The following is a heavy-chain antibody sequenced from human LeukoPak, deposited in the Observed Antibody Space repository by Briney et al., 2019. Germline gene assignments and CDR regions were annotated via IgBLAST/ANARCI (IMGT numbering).Heavy chain of an antibody. V-gene: IGHV3-66*02. D-gene: IGHD1-7*01. CDR1: GFTVSSYY. CDR2: VYSDGTT. CDR3: ARVNYAGGFDY. Sequence: GGSLRLSCAASGFTVSSYYMSWVRHAPGKGLELVSIVYSDGTTYYADSVKGRFSVSRDISKNTMRVQMNGLRPEDTAVYYCARVNYAGGFDYWGQGTLVTVSS. J-gene: IGHJ4*02.